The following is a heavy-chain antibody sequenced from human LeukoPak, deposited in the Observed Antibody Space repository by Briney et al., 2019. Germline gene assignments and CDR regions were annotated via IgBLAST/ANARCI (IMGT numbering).Heavy chain of an antibody. CDR3: AKEGCSGGSCYFPH. V-gene: IGHV3-30*02. CDR2: IRYDGSNK. D-gene: IGHD2-15*01. Sequence: GGSLRLSCAASGFTFSSYGMHWVRQAPGKGLEWVAFIRYDGSNKYYADSVKGRFTISRDNSKNTLYLQMNSLRAEDTAVNYCAKEGCSGGSCYFPHWGQGTLVTVSS. CDR1: GFTFSSYG. J-gene: IGHJ4*02.